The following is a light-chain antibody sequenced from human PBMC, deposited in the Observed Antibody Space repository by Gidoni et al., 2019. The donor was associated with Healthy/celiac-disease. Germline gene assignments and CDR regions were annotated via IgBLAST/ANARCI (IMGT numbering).Light chain of an antibody. CDR2: FAS. CDR1: QDVSNH. Sequence: DIQLTQSPSFLSASVGDSVTITCRASQDVSNHLAWYQQKPGNAPKLLMYFASTLQSGVPSRFSGSGSGTEFTLTISSLQPEDFATYYCQQLDNAPLTFGGGTKVEIK. CDR3: QQLDNAPLT. V-gene: IGKV1-9*01. J-gene: IGKJ4*01.